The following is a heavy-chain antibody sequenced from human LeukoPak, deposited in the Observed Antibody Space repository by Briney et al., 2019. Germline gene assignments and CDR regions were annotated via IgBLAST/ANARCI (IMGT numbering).Heavy chain of an antibody. CDR1: GYSFTSYY. Sequence: ASVKVSCKASGYSFTSYYMHWVRQAPGQGLEWMGIINPSGGSTSYAQKFQGRVTMTRDTSTSTVYMELSSLRSEDTAVYYCALWLVRGDFDYWGQGTLVTVSS. D-gene: IGHD6-19*01. J-gene: IGHJ4*02. CDR2: INPSGGST. CDR3: ALWLVRGDFDY. V-gene: IGHV1-46*01.